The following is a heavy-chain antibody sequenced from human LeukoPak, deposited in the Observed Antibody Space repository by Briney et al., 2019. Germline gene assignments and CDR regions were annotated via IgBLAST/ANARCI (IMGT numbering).Heavy chain of an antibody. Sequence: PGGSLRLSCAASGFTFSSAWMSWVRQAPGKGLEWVANIKQDGSEKYYVDSVKGRFTISRDNAKNSLYLQMNSLRAEDTAVYSCARGADGVSSNSRGWFDPWGQGTLVTVSS. V-gene: IGHV3-7*01. J-gene: IGHJ5*02. CDR1: GFTFSSAW. CDR2: IKQDGSEK. D-gene: IGHD2-15*01. CDR3: ARGADGVSSNSRGWFDP.